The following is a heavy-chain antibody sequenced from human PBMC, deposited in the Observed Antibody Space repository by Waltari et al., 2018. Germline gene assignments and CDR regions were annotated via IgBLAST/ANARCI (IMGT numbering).Heavy chain of an antibody. Sequence: QVQLVQSGAEVKKPGSSVKVSCKASGGTFSSYAISWVRQAPGQGLEWMGGIIPIFGTANDAQKCQGRVTITADESTSTAYMELSSLRSEDTAVYYCASPARYSYGYQDYFDYWGQGTLVTVSS. D-gene: IGHD5-18*01. CDR2: IIPIFGTA. CDR1: GGTFSSYA. J-gene: IGHJ4*02. V-gene: IGHV1-69*12. CDR3: ASPARYSYGYQDYFDY.